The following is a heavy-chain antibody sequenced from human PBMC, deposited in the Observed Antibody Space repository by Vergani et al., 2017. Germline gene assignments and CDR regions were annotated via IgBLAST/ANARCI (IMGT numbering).Heavy chain of an antibody. CDR3: ARVRDLYCRSTTSCHNWFDP. J-gene: IGHJ5*02. CDR1: GAAIKDFY. V-gene: IGHV4-59*01. Sequence: QVQLQESGPGLVKPSETLSLTCTVSGAAIKDFYWSWFRQPPGKGLEWVGYGYYTGSRTYNPSLKSRVTISVDTSNNQFSLRMTSLTAADTAIYYCARVRDLYCRSTTSCHNWFDPWGQGSLVTVSS. D-gene: IGHD2/OR15-2a*01. CDR2: GYYTGSR.